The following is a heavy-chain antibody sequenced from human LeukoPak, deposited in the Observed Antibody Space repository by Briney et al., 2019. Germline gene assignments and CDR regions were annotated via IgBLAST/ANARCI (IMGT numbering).Heavy chain of an antibody. CDR2: IKTDGSIT. CDR1: GFSFSVFW. D-gene: IGHD2-15*01. CDR3: AKVGYCSGGSCYSEEIGGYMDV. J-gene: IGHJ6*03. V-gene: IGHV3-74*01. Sequence: LSGGSLRLSCATSGFSFSVFWMHWVRQAPGKGPVWVSRIKTDGSITGYADSVKGRFTISRDNAKNSLYLQMNSLRAEDTALYYCAKVGYCSGGSCYSEEIGGYMDVCGKGTTVTISS.